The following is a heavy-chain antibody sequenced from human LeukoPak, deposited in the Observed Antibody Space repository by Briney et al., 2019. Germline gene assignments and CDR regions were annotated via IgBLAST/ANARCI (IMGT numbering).Heavy chain of an antibody. CDR2: IYYSGST. J-gene: IGHJ4*02. D-gene: IGHD3-22*01. CDR1: GGSISSSSYY. Sequence: PSETLSLTCTVSGGSISSSSYYWGWIRQPPGKGLEWIGSIYYSGSTYYNPSLKSRVTISVDTSKNQCSLKLSSVTAADTAVYYCARVRDYYDSSGPIDYWGQGTLVTVSS. V-gene: IGHV4-39*07. CDR3: ARVRDYYDSSGPIDY.